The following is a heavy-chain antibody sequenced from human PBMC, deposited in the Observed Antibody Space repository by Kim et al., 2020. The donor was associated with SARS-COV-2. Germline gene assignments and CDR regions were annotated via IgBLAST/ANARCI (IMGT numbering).Heavy chain of an antibody. CDR2: IYYSGST. Sequence: SETLSLTCTVSGGSISDYYWNWIRQPPGKGLEWIGYIYYSGSTKYNPSLQSRVTISVDTSKNQFSLKLSSVTAADTAVYYCAGDARDGFNGYAFDICGQGTMITVSS. CDR3: AGDARDGFNGYAFDI. CDR1: GGSISDYY. J-gene: IGHJ3*02. V-gene: IGHV4-59*13. D-gene: IGHD5-18*01.